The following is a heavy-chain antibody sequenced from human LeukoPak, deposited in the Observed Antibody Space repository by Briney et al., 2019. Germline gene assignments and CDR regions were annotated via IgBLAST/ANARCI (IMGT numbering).Heavy chain of an antibody. D-gene: IGHD2-15*01. CDR1: GYAFTSYD. V-gene: IGHV1-8*01. CDR2: MNPNSGNT. J-gene: IGHJ4*02. CDR3: ATELRHQDY. Sequence: ASVKVSCKASGYAFTSYDINWVRQATGQGLEWMGYMNPNSGNTVSAQKFQGRVTMTRDTSISTAYMELSSLRSEDTAVYYCATELRHQDYWGQGTLVTVSS.